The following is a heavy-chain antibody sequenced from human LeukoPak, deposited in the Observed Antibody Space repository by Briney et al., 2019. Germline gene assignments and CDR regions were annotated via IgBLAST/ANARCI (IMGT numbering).Heavy chain of an antibody. V-gene: IGHV3-30-3*01. CDR1: GFTFSSYA. Sequence: GGSLRLSCAASGFTFSSYAMHWVRQAPGKGLEWVAVISYDGSNKYYADSVKGRFTISRDNSKNTLYLQMNSLRAEDTAVYYCASKQFEHWGQGTLVTASS. CDR3: ASKQFEH. J-gene: IGHJ1*01. D-gene: IGHD1/OR15-1a*01. CDR2: ISYDGSNK.